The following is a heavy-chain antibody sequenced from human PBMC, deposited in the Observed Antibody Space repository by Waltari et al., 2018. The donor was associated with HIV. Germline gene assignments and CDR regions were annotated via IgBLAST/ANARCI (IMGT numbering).Heavy chain of an antibody. CDR2: MYVSGNT. CDR1: GDSTSSVSYY. J-gene: IGHJ4*02. D-gene: IGHD3-9*01. V-gene: IGHV4-61*02. Sequence: QVQLQESGPRLVKPSETLSLSCTLSGDSTSSVSYYCSCIRQPAGEGLEWVGRMYVSGNTNFSPSLKSRVTMSVDTSTNKFSLKITSVTASDTAIYYCARATWAKTKAGWDRYFDKWGPGILVTVSS. CDR3: ARATWAKTKAGWDRYFDK.